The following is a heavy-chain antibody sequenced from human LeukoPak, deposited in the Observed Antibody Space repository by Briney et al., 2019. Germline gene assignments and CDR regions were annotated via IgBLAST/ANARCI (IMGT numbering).Heavy chain of an antibody. V-gene: IGHV1-46*01. J-gene: IGHJ4*02. CDR1: GYTFTTYP. D-gene: IGHD1-26*01. Sequence: GASVKVSCKASGYTFTTYPINWVRQAPGQGLEWMGIINPSGGSTSYAQKFQGRVTMTRDTSTSTVYMELSSLRSEDTAVYYCARAPWELLQRYFDYWGQGTLVTVSS. CDR2: INPSGGST. CDR3: ARAPWELLQRYFDY.